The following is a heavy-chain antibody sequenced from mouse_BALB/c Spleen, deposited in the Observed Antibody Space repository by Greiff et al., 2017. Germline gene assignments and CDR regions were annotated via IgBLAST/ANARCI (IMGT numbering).Heavy chain of an antibody. D-gene: IGHD2-4*01. CDR3: NALYYDYGVAY. CDR1: GFNIKDYY. Sequence: GQLQQSGAELVRSGASVKLSCTASGFNIKDYYMHWVKQRPEQGLEWIGWIDPENGDTEYAPKFQGKATMTADTSSNTAYLQLSSLTSEDTAVYYCNALYYDYGVAYWGQGTLVTVSA. J-gene: IGHJ3*01. V-gene: IGHV14-4*02. CDR2: IDPENGDT.